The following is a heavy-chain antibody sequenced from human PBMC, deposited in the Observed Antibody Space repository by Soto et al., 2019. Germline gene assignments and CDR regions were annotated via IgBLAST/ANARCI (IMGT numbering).Heavy chain of an antibody. J-gene: IGHJ4*02. Sequence: GSLRLSCAASGFTFSKVWMSWVRQAPGKGLEWVGRIKAKSDGGTTDYAAPLKGRFTISRDDSKNTLYLQMSSLKIEDTAVYFCTTPNISDYYWGQGALVTVSS. CDR1: GFTFSKVW. D-gene: IGHD3-22*01. V-gene: IGHV3-15*05. CDR3: TTPNISDYY. CDR2: IKAKSDGGTT.